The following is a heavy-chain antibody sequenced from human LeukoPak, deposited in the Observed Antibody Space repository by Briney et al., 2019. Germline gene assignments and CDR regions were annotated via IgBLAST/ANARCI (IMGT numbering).Heavy chain of an antibody. V-gene: IGHV3-33*01. CDR1: GFTFSGYG. Sequence: GGPLRLSCAASGFTFSGYGMHWVRQAPARGLEGGEVIGYVGSNKYYADSVKGRFTISRDNSKNTLYLQMNSLRAEDTAVYYCAREENYYDSSGYYYNAFDIWGQGTMVTVSS. D-gene: IGHD3-22*01. J-gene: IGHJ3*02. CDR2: IGYVGSNK. CDR3: AREENYYDSSGYYYNAFDI.